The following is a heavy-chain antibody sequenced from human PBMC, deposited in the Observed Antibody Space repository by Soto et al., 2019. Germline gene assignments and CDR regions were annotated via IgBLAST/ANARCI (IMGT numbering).Heavy chain of an antibody. V-gene: IGHV1-69*13. CDR1: GGTFSSYA. Sequence: SVKVSCKASGGTFSSYAISWVRQAPGQGLEWMGGIIPIFGTANYAQKFQGRVTITADESTSTAYMELSSLRSEDTAVYYCARAIVVVPAARGYYYYGMDVWGQGTTVTVSS. CDR3: ARAIVVVPAARGYYYYGMDV. J-gene: IGHJ6*02. D-gene: IGHD2-2*01. CDR2: IIPIFGTA.